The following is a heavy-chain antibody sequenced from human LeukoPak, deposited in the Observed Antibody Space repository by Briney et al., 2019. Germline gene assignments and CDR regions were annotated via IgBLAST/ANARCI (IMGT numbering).Heavy chain of an antibody. J-gene: IGHJ4*02. CDR3: ARGIGGSYYVGYYFDY. CDR2: INPSGGST. V-gene: IGHV1-46*01. CDR1: GYTFTSYY. D-gene: IGHD1-26*01. Sequence: ASVKVSCKASGYTFTSYYMHWVRQAPGQGLEWVGIINPSGGSTSYAQKFQGRVTMTRDTSTSTVYMELSSLRSEDTAVYYCARGIGGSYYVGYYFDYWGQGTLVTVSS.